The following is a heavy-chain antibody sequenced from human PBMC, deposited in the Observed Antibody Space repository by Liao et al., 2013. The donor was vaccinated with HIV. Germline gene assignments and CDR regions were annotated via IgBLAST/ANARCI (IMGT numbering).Heavy chain of an antibody. Sequence: QVQLQESGPGLVKPSETLSLTCTVSGVSISPYYWSWVRQPAGKGLEWIGRIYASGSTNYNPSLESRVTMSVDTSKNQFALKLSSVTAADTAVYYCARGGYYDSSGCFDYWGPGNPGHRLL. V-gene: IGHV4-4*07. D-gene: IGHD3-22*01. J-gene: IGHJ4*02. CDR1: GVSISPYY. CDR2: IYASGST. CDR3: ARGGYYDSSGCFDY.